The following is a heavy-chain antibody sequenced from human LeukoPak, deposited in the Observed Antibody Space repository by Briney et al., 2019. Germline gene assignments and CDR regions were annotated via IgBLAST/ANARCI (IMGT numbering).Heavy chain of an antibody. CDR1: GFTFSSYS. J-gene: IGHJ3*02. CDR3: ARDGGYDYVWGSPRGAFDI. V-gene: IGHV3-21*01. CDR2: ISSSSSYI. D-gene: IGHD3-16*01. Sequence: PGRSLRLSCAASGFTFSSYSMNWVRQAPGKGLEWVSSISSSSSYIYYADSVKGRFTISRDNAKNSLYLQMNSLRAEDTAVYYCARDGGYDYVWGSPRGAFDIWGQGTMVTVSS.